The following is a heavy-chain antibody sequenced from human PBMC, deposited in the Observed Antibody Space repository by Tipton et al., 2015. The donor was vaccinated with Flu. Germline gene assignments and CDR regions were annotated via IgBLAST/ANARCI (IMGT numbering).Heavy chain of an antibody. CDR3: ARGSGYANAYLDF. CDR1: GFTFSRYA. Sequence: LSCAASGFTFSRYAMSWVRQAPGKGLEWIGEINHRGSPNCNPSLKSRVTVSVDTSKNQFSLKVTSLTAADTAVYYCARGSGYANAYLDFWGQGTLVTVSS. D-gene: IGHD5-12*01. V-gene: IGHV4-34*01. J-gene: IGHJ4*02. CDR2: INHRGSP.